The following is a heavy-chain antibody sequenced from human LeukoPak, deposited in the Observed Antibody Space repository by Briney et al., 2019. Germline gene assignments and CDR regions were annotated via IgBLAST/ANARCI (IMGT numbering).Heavy chain of an antibody. CDR2: ISYDGSNK. V-gene: IGHV3-30*03. J-gene: IGHJ4*02. CDR3: ARDRGTGYFDY. CDR1: GFTFSSYG. D-gene: IGHD7-27*01. Sequence: GGSLRLSCAASGFTFSSYGMHWVRQAPGKGLEWVAVISYDGSNKYYADSVKGRFTISRDNSKNTLYQQMNSLRAEDTAVYYCARDRGTGYFDYWGQGTLVTVSS.